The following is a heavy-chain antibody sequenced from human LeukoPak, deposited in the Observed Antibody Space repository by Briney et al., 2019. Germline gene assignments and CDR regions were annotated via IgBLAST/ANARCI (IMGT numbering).Heavy chain of an antibody. CDR2: ISAYNGNT. CDR3: ARSAYYDSSGADY. CDR1: GYTFSGYY. V-gene: IGHV1-18*04. D-gene: IGHD3-22*01. Sequence: GASVKVSCKASGYTFSGYYMHWVRQAPGQGLEWMGWISAYNGNTNYAQKLQGRVTMTTDTSTSTAYMELRSLRSDDTAVYYCARSAYYDSSGADYWGQGTLVTVSS. J-gene: IGHJ4*02.